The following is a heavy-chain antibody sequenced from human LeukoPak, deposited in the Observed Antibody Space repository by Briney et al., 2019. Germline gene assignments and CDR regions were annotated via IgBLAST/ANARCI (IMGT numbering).Heavy chain of an antibody. CDR3: ARAGLWFGSYNYFDY. V-gene: IGHV4-31*03. J-gene: IGHJ4*02. Sequence: SQTLSLTCTVSGGSISSGGYYWSWIRQHPGKGLEWIGYIYYSGSTYYNPSLKSRVTISVDTSKNQFSLKLSSVTAADTAVYYCARAGLWFGSYNYFDYWGQGTLVTVSS. CDR1: GGSISSGGYY. D-gene: IGHD3-10*01. CDR2: IYYSGST.